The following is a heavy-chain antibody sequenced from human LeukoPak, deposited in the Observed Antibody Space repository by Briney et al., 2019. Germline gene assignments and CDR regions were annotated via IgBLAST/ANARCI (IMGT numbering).Heavy chain of an antibody. CDR2: ISSSSSYI. V-gene: IGHV3-21*01. CDR3: ARVVVVPAAMQAEDYYYYGMDV. Sequence: GGSLRLSCAASGFTFSSYSMNWVRQAPGKGLEWVSSISSSSSYIYYADSVKGRFTISRDNAKNSLYLQMNSLRAEDTAVYYCARVVVVPAAMQAEDYYYYGMDVWGQGTTVTVSS. J-gene: IGHJ6*02. CDR1: GFTFSSYS. D-gene: IGHD2-2*01.